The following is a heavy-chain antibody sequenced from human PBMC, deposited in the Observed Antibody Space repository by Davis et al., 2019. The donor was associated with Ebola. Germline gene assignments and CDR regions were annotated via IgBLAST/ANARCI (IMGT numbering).Heavy chain of an antibody. Sequence: SGPTLVKPTQTLTPTCTFSGFSLSTSGMCVSWIRQPPAKALEWLALIDWDDDKYYSTSLKTRLTISKDTSKHQVVLTMTNMDPVDTATYNCARRLGYCSGGSCYYYYGMDVWGQGTTVTVSS. J-gene: IGHJ6*02. V-gene: IGHV2-70*01. CDR3: ARRLGYCSGGSCYYYYGMDV. CDR2: IDWDDDK. CDR1: GFSLSTSGMC. D-gene: IGHD2-15*01.